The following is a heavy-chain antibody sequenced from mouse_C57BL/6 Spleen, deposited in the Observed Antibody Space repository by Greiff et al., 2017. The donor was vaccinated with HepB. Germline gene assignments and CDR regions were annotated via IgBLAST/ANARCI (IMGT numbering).Heavy chain of an antibody. Sequence: QVQLQQPGAELVKPGASVKMSCKASGYTFTSYWITWVKQRPGQGLEWIGDIYPGSGSTNYNEKFKSKATLTVDTSSSTAYMQLSSLTSEDSALYYCARLGAEQAAYYAMDYWGQGTSVTVSS. V-gene: IGHV1-55*01. CDR2: IYPGSGST. CDR3: ARLGAEQAAYYAMDY. D-gene: IGHD3-2*02. CDR1: GYTFTSYW. J-gene: IGHJ4*01.